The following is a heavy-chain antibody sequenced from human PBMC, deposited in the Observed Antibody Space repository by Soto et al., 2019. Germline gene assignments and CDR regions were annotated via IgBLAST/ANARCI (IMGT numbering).Heavy chain of an antibody. V-gene: IGHV3-33*01. Sequence: QVQLVESGGGVVQPGRSLRLSCAASGFTFSSYGMHWVRQAPGKGLEWVAVIWYDGSNKYYADSVKGRFTISRDNSKNTLYLQMNSLRAEDTVVYYCARVYSVADGVPDYWGQGTLVTVSS. CDR2: IWYDGSNK. CDR3: ARVYSVADGVPDY. J-gene: IGHJ4*02. CDR1: GFTFSSYG. D-gene: IGHD1-26*01.